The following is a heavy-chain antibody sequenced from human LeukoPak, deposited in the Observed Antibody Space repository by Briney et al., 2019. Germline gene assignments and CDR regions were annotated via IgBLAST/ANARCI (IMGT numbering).Heavy chain of an antibody. D-gene: IGHD3-9*01. V-gene: IGHV4-34*01. Sequence: PSETLSLTCAVYGGSFSGYYWSWIRQPPGKGLEWIGEINHSGSTNYNPSLKSRVTISVDTSKNQFSLKLSSVTAADTAVYYCARHAIPRLRYFDWSSRFAWFDPWGQGTLVTVSS. CDR2: INHSGST. CDR3: ARHAIPRLRYFDWSSRFAWFDP. J-gene: IGHJ5*02. CDR1: GGSFSGYY.